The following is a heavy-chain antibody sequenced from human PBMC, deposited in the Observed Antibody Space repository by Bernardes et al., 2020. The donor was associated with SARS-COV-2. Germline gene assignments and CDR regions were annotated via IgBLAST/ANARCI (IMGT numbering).Heavy chain of an antibody. D-gene: IGHD4-4*01. V-gene: IGHV1-18*01. J-gene: IGHJ6*02. CDR3: ARATDYYGMDV. CDR2: IAAYNYNT. Sequence: ASVKVSCKTSGYSFTSHIISWVRQAPGQGLEWMGWIAAYNYNTKYTQKYQDRVTISMDISASTAYMEVRSLRSDDTAVYYCARATDYYGMDVWGQGTTVTVSS. CDR1: GYSFTSHI.